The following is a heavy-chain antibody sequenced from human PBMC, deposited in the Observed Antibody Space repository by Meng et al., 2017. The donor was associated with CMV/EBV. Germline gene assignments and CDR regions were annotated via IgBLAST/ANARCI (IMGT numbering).Heavy chain of an antibody. CDR3: ARAGRQQQLVY. V-gene: IGHV4-4*02. D-gene: IGHD6-13*01. J-gene: IGHJ4*02. Sequence: TCAVSGGSISSSSWWSWVRQPPGKGLEWIGEIYHSGSTNYNPYLKSRVTISVDKSKNQFSLKLSSVTAADTAVYYCARAGRQQQLVYWGQGTLVTVSS. CDR2: IYHSGST. CDR1: GGSISSSSW.